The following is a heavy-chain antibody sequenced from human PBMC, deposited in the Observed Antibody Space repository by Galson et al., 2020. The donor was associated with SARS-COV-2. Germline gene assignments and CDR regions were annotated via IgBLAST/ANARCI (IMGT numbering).Heavy chain of an antibody. CDR2: IHSSGGI. D-gene: IGHD2-15*01. CDR1: GDSISSGSYY. J-gene: IGHJ4*02. V-gene: IGHV4-61*02. CDR3: ARHDGGPEGADH. Sequence: SQTLSLTCTVSGDSISSGSYYWSWFRQPAGKGLEWIGRIHSSGGINYNPSLKSRVTISRDTCKDQFFLNLSSVTAADTAVYYCARHDGGPEGADHWGQGTLVTVSS.